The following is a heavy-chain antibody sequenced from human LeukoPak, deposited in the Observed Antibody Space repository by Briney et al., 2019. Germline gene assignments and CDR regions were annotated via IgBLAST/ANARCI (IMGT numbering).Heavy chain of an antibody. CDR1: GGSISSYY. CDR2: IYYSGST. J-gene: IGHJ4*02. CDR3: AREVGYCSSTSCYPGALDY. V-gene: IGHV4-59*12. D-gene: IGHD2-2*01. Sequence: SETLSLTCTVSGGSISSYYWSWIRQPPGKGLEWIGYIYYSGSTNYNPSLKSRVTISVDTSKNQFSLKLSSVTAADTAVYYCAREVGYCSSTSCYPGALDYWGQGTLVTVSS.